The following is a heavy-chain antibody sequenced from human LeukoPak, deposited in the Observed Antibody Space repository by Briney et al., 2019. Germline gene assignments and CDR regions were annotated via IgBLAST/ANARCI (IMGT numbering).Heavy chain of an antibody. CDR1: GFTFSSYG. D-gene: IGHD3-10*01. V-gene: IGHV3-33*01. CDR2: IWYDGSNK. J-gene: IGHJ4*02. Sequence: QPGRSLRLSCAASGFTFSSYGMHWVRQAPGKGLEWVAVIWYDGSNKYYADSVKGRFTISRDNSKNTLYLQMNSLRAEDTAVYYCARDYYGSGMNDYWGQGTLVTVSS. CDR3: ARDYYGSGMNDY.